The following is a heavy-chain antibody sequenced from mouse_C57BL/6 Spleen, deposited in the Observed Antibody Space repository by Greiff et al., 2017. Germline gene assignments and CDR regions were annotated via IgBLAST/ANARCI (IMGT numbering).Heavy chain of an antibody. J-gene: IGHJ3*01. V-gene: IGHV7-3*01. D-gene: IGHD2-3*01. Sequence: EVHGVESGGGLVQPGGSLSLSFAASFFTFPYYYLSCFRQPPGKSLECFFFIINTSTCYTTEYSASVKGRFTISRDNSQSILYLQMNALRAEDSATYYCARYEGWLPFAYWGQGPLVTVSA. CDR2: IINTSTCYTT. CDR3: ARYEGWLPFAY. CDR1: FFTFPYYY.